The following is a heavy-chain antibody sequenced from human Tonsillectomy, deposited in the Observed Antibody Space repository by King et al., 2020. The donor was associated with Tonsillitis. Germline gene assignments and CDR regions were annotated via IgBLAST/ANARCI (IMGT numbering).Heavy chain of an antibody. CDR2: IYYSGST. J-gene: IGHJ4*02. V-gene: IGHV4-31*03. Sequence: QLQESGPGLVKPSQTLSLTCTVSGGSISSGGYYWSWIRQHPGKGLEWIGYIYYSGSTYNPSLKSRVTISVDTSKNQFSLKLSSVTAADTAVYYCASFYYDSSGYSRIDYWGQGTLVTVSS. CDR3: ASFYYDSSGYSRIDY. D-gene: IGHD3-22*01. CDR1: GGSISSGGYY.